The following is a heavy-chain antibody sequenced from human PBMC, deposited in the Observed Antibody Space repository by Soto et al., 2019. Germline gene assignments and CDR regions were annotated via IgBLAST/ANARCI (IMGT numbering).Heavy chain of an antibody. Sequence: PSETLSLTCTVSGASISSGGYYWSWIRQHPGKGLEWIGYIYYSGSTYYNPSLKSRVTISVDTSKNQFSLKLSSVTAADTAVYYCARDPGVRGYPYFDYWGQGTLVTVSS. D-gene: IGHD3-22*01. V-gene: IGHV4-31*03. CDR1: GASISSGGYY. CDR3: ARDPGVRGYPYFDY. J-gene: IGHJ4*02. CDR2: IYYSGST.